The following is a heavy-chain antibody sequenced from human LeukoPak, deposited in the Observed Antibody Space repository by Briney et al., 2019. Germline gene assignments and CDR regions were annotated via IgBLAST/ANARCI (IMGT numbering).Heavy chain of an antibody. CDR3: ARDPGAYGSGSYSLYYYYYMDV. Sequence: ASVKVSCKASEYTFTGYYMHWVRQAPGQGLEWMGRINPNSGGTNYAQKFQGRVTMTRDTSISTAYMELSRLRSDDTAVYYCARDPGAYGSGSYSLYYYYYMDVWGKGTTVTVSS. CDR1: EYTFTGYY. CDR2: INPNSGGT. D-gene: IGHD3-10*01. V-gene: IGHV1-2*06. J-gene: IGHJ6*03.